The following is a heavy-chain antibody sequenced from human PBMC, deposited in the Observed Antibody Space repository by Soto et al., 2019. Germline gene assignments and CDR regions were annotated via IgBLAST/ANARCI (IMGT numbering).Heavy chain of an antibody. D-gene: IGHD2-21*01. CDR3: ARVWEAYCGGDCSPDAFDI. J-gene: IGHJ3*02. V-gene: IGHV4-59*01. CDR2: IYYSGST. Sequence: PSETLSLTCTVSGGSISSYDWSWIRQPPGKGLEWIGYIYYSGSTNYNPSLKSRVTISVDTSKNQFSLKLSSVTAADTAVYYCARVWEAYCGGDCSPDAFDIWGQGTMVTVSS. CDR1: GGSISSYD.